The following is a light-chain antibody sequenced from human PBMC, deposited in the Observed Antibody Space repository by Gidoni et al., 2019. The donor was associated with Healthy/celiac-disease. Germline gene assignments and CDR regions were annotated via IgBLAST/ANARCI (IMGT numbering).Light chain of an antibody. CDR2: GAS. CDR3: QQYGSSHLT. J-gene: IGKJ3*01. CDR1: QSVSSSY. V-gene: IGKV3-20*01. Sequence: DIVLTQSPGTLSLAPGERATLSCRASQSVSSSYLAWYQQKPGQAPRLLIYGASSRATGIPDRFSGSGSGTDFTLTISRLEPEDFAVYYCQQYGSSHLTFGPGTKVDIK.